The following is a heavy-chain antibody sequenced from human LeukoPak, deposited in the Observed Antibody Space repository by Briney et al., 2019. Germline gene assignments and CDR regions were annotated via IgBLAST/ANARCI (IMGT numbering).Heavy chain of an antibody. CDR2: INPSGGST. V-gene: IGHV1-46*01. Sequence: EASVKVSCTASGYTFTSYYMHWVRQAPGQGLEWMGIINPSGGSTSYAQKFQGRVTMTRDTSTSTVYMELSSLRSEDTAVYYCARRLQFNWFDPWGQGTLVTVSS. CDR3: ARRLQFNWFDP. D-gene: IGHD4-11*01. CDR1: GYTFTSYY. J-gene: IGHJ5*02.